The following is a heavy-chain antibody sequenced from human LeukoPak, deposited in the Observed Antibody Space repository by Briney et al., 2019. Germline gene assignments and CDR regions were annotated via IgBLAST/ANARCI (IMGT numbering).Heavy chain of an antibody. J-gene: IGHJ4*02. CDR3: ARIVAGTRYYFDY. CDR2: ISGTSSTI. V-gene: IGHV3-48*02. Sequence: GGSLRLSCSASGFIFSSYTMNWVRQAPGKGLEWVSYISGTSSTIYYADSVNGRFTISRDNAKNSLHLQMNSLRDEDTAVYYCARIVAGTRYYFDYWGQGTLVTVCS. CDR1: GFIFSSYT. D-gene: IGHD6-19*01.